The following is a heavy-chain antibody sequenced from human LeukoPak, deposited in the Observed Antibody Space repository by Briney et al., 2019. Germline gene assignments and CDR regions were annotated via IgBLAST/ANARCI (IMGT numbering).Heavy chain of an antibody. CDR3: AHVDDFWSGYTVDY. V-gene: IGHV2-5*01. J-gene: IGHJ4*02. CDR1: GLSLSTSGVG. CDR2: IYWNDDK. Sequence: QSGPTLVNPTQTLTLPCSFSGLSLSTSGVGVGWIRQPPGKALEWLALIYWNDDKRYSPSLKSRLTITKDTSKNQVVLTMTNMDPVDTATYYCAHVDDFWSGYTVDYWGQGTLVTVSS. D-gene: IGHD3-3*01.